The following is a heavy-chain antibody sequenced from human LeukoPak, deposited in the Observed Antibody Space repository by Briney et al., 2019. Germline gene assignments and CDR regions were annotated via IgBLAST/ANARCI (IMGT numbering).Heavy chain of an antibody. J-gene: IGHJ4*02. D-gene: IGHD3-16*02. CDR1: GFTVSSNY. Sequence: GGSLRLSCAASGFTVSSNYMNWVRQAPGKGLEWVSYISSSGSTIYYADSVKGRFTISRDNAKNSLYLQMNSLRVEDTAVYYCARGGHYDYVWGRYRQKDGFDYWGQGTLVTVSS. CDR2: ISSSGSTI. V-gene: IGHV3-48*01. CDR3: ARGGHYDYVWGRYRQKDGFDY.